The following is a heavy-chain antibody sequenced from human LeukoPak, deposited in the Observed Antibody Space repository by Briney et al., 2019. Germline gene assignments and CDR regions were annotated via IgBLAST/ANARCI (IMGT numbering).Heavy chain of an antibody. CDR2: MNPNSGNT. Sequence: GASVKVSCKASGYTFTSYDINWVRQATGQGLEWMGWMNPNSGNTGYAQKFQGRVTMTRNTSISTAYMELSSLRSEDTAVYYCARGRPDSYGRGGDYWGQGTLVTVSS. CDR1: GYTFTSYD. V-gene: IGHV1-8*02. J-gene: IGHJ4*02. CDR3: ARGRPDSYGRGGDY. D-gene: IGHD5-18*01.